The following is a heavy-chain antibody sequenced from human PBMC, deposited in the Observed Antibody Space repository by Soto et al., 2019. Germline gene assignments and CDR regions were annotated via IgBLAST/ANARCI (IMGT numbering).Heavy chain of an antibody. CDR2: IPYDGSNQ. CDR1: GFIFSSYG. CDR3: AKSGPGTAGTSLPDY. J-gene: IGHJ4*02. V-gene: IGHV3-30*18. D-gene: IGHD6-13*01. Sequence: QVQLVESGGGVVQPGRSLRLSCAASGFIFSSYGMHWVRQAPGKGLEWVAIIPYDGSNQYYADSVKVRFTISRDNSKNTLYLQMNRLRVEDTAVYYCAKSGPGTAGTSLPDYWGQGALVTVSS.